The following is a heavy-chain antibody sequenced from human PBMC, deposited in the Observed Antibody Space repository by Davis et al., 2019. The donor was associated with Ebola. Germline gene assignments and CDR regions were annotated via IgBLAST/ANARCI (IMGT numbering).Heavy chain of an antibody. V-gene: IGHV3-30*03. D-gene: IGHD2-8*02. CDR3: AREGYCTGGVCPLYYYGMDV. CDR1: GFTFSSYG. Sequence: LSLTCAASGFTFSSYGMHWVRQAPGKGLEWVAVISYDGSNKYYADSVKGRFTISRDNAKNSLYLQMNSLRAEDTAVYYCAREGYCTGGVCPLYYYGMDVWGQGTTVTVSS. J-gene: IGHJ6*02. CDR2: ISYDGSNK.